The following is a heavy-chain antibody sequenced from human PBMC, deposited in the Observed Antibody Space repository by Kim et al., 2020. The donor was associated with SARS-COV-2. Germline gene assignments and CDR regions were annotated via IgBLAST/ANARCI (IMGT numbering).Heavy chain of an antibody. Sequence: SVKVSCKASGGTFSRNGITWVRQAPGQGLEWMGGIIPILGTTKYAQRFQGRVTISADESASVAYMELSSLRSEDTAAYYCARNLNEVPVVLFGVYYYYG. CDR1: GGTFSRNG. CDR2: IIPILGTT. CDR3: ARNLNEVPVVLFGVYYYYG. V-gene: IGHV1-69*13. D-gene: IGHD2-2*01. J-gene: IGHJ6*01.